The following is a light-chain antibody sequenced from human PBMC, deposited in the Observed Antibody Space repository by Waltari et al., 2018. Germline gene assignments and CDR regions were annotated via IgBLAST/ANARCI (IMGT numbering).Light chain of an antibody. V-gene: IGLV1-51*02. CDR1: SSNIGNDY. CDR3: GTWDTSLSALI. J-gene: IGLJ2*01. Sequence: QSVLTQPPSVSAAPGQKVTISCSGSSSNIGNDYVSWYQQLPGTAPKLFIYENNKRPSGNLDRFSGSKSGTSATLGITGLQTGDEADYYCGTWDTSLSALIFGGGTKLTVL. CDR2: ENN.